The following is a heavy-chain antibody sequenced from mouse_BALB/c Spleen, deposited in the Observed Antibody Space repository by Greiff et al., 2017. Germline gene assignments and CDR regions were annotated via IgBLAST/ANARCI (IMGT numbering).Heavy chain of an antibody. J-gene: IGHJ3*01. CDR2: ISYDGSN. CDR3: ARRYYGYDDYAWFAY. CDR1: GYSITSGYY. D-gene: IGHD2-2*01. Sequence: VQLKESGPGLVKPSQSLSLTCSVTGYSITSGYYWNWIRQFPGNKLEWMGYISYDGSNNYNPSLKNRISITRDTSKNQFFLKLNSVTTEDTATYYWARRYYGYDDYAWFAYWGQGTLVTVSA. V-gene: IGHV3-6*02.